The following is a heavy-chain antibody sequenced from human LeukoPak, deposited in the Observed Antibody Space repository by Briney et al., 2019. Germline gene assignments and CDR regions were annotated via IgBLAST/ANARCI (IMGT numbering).Heavy chain of an antibody. CDR2: IIPIFGTA. CDR1: GGTFSSYA. CDR3: ASGGYSSSWYLSNSPPYYYYYMDV. V-gene: IGHV1-69*13. J-gene: IGHJ6*03. D-gene: IGHD6-13*01. Sequence: ASVKVSCKASGGTFSSYAISWVRQAPGQGLEWMGGIIPIFGTANYAQKFQGRVTITADESTSTVYMELSSLRSEDTAVYYCASGGYSSSWYLSNSPPYYYYYMDVWGKGTTVTISS.